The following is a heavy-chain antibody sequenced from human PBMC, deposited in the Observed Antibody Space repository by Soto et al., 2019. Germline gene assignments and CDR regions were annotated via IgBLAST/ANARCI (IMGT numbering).Heavy chain of an antibody. CDR1: GFTFSSYW. V-gene: IGHV3-7*01. J-gene: IGHJ6*02. CDR2: IKQDGSEK. CDR3: ARWHIPNYGSGSYYDYYGMDV. Sequence: GGSLRLSCAASGFTFSSYWMSWVRQAPGKGLEWVANIKQDGSEKYYVDSVKGRFTISRDNAKNSLYLQMNSLRAEDTAVYYCARWHIPNYGSGSYYDYYGMDVWGQGTTVTISS. D-gene: IGHD3-10*01.